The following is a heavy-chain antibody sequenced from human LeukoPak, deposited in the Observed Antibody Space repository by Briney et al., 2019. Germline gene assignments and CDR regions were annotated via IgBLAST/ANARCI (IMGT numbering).Heavy chain of an antibody. CDR1: GGSISSSSYY. CDR2: IYYSGST. Sequence: PSETLSLTCTVSGGSISSSSYYWGWIRQPPGKGLEWIGSIYYSGSTYYNPSLKSRVTISVDTSKNQFSLKLSSVTAADTAVYYCAREIDIVVVPAATDAFDIWGQGTMVTVSS. CDR3: AREIDIVVVPAATDAFDI. V-gene: IGHV4-39*02. J-gene: IGHJ3*02. D-gene: IGHD2-2*01.